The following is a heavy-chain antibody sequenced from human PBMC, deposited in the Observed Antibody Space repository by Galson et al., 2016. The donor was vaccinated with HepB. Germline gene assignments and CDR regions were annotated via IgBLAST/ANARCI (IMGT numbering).Heavy chain of an antibody. D-gene: IGHD1-26*01. J-gene: IGHJ3*02. CDR3: ARAGGVANGYALDI. CDR1: GFTFDHYA. V-gene: IGHV3-23*01. Sequence: SLRLSCAASGFTFDHYAMTWVRQAPGKGLEWVSTVSASAETTYYADSVKGRFTISSDTSKNTLTLQMSSLRAEDTAVYYCARAGGVANGYALDIWGQGTMVSVSS. CDR2: VSASAETT.